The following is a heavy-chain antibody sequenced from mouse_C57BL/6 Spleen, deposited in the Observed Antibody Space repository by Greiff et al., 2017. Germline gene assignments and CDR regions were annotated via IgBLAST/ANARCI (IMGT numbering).Heavy chain of an antibody. CDR1: GYTFTDYY. CDR2: INPNNGGT. J-gene: IGHJ1*03. CDR3: ARRGYYGSSLYWYFDV. D-gene: IGHD1-1*01. Sequence: EVKLQQSGPELVKPGASVKISCKASGYTFTDYYMNWVKQSHGKSLEWIGDINPNNGGTSYNQKFKGKAPLTVDKSSSTAYMERRSLRTEDSAVYYCARRGYYGSSLYWYFDVWGTGTTVTVSA. V-gene: IGHV1-26*01.